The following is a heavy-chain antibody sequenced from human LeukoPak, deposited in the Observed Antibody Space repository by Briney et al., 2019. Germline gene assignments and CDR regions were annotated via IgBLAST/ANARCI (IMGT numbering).Heavy chain of an antibody. CDR1: GFAFSNYA. Sequence: PGGSLRLSCAASGFAFSNYAMHWVRQAPGKGLEWVAVISYDGGTKYYADSVKGRFTISRDNSKNTLYLQMNSLRAEDTAVYYCAKDKMAYSTSSWDYLGQGTPVTVSS. CDR2: ISYDGGTK. CDR3: AKDKMAYSTSSWDY. D-gene: IGHD6-6*01. J-gene: IGHJ4*02. V-gene: IGHV3-30*18.